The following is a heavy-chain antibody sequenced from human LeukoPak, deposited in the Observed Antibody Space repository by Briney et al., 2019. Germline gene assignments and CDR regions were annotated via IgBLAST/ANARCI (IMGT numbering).Heavy chain of an antibody. D-gene: IGHD3-22*01. CDR1: GGSISSYY. V-gene: IGHV4-59*01. CDR3: ARQGRYYDSSGYLRIYYFDY. J-gene: IGHJ4*02. Sequence: SETLSITCTVSGGSISSYYWSWIRQPPGKGLEWIGYIYYSGSTNYNPSLKSRVTISVDTSKNQFSLKLSSVTAADTAVYYCARQGRYYDSSGYLRIYYFDYWGQGTLVTVSS. CDR2: IYYSGST.